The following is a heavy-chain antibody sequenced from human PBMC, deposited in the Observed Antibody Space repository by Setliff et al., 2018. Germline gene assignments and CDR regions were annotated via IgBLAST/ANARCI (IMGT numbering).Heavy chain of an antibody. CDR1: GGSVSSGSYY. CDR3: ARGRYYESTSYYFPFDF. CDR2: IYKSGST. D-gene: IGHD3-22*01. Sequence: SETLSLTCTVSGGSVSSGSYYWSWIRQPAGKGLEWFGHIYKSGSTNYNPSLKSRVTISLDPSKNQMSLRLSSVTAADTAVYYCARGRYYESTSYYFPFDFWGRGTLVTVSS. J-gene: IGHJ4*02. V-gene: IGHV4-61*09.